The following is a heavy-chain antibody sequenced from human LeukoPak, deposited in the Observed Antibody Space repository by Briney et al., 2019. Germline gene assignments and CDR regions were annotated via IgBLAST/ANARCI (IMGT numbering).Heavy chain of an antibody. CDR3: LNGGTGNFFWYFDY. V-gene: IGHV3-30*02. CDR1: GYTFRTYG. D-gene: IGHD3-9*01. Sequence: GGSLRLSCVASGYTFRTYGVHWVRQAPGKGLEWVAFMLYDGTHEYYADSVKGRFTISRDNSKNTLYLHMNILRLEDTGVNYCLNGGTGNFFWYFDYWGQGALVTVSS. CDR2: MLYDGTHE. J-gene: IGHJ4*02.